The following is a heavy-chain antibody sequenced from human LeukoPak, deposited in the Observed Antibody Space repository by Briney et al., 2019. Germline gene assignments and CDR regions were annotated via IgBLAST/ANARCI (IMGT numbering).Heavy chain of an antibody. Sequence: SSGTLSLTCIVSGGSISSFYWSWIRQPPGKGLEWIGYIYYSGNTNYNPSLKSRITISVDTSKNQFSLKLSSVTAADTAVYYCARAGRGASGSYSYWGQGTLVTVSS. J-gene: IGHJ4*02. CDR1: GGSISSFY. D-gene: IGHD1-26*01. CDR3: ARAGRGASGSYSY. V-gene: IGHV4-59*01. CDR2: IYYSGNT.